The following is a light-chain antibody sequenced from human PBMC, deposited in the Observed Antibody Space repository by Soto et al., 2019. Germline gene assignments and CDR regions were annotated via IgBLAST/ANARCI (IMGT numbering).Light chain of an antibody. CDR3: QQHNTWPIT. CDR1: QSISSN. Sequence: ETVMTQSPATLSVSPGERATLSCRASQSISSNLAWFQQKPGQAPRLLIYDASTMATGFPARFSGSGSGTEFTLTISSLQSEDFAVYSCQQHNTWPITFGQGTRLEIK. V-gene: IGKV3-15*01. CDR2: DAS. J-gene: IGKJ5*01.